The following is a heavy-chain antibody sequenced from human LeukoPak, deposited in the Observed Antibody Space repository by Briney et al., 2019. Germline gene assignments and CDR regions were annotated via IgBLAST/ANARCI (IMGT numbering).Heavy chain of an antibody. Sequence: GGSLRLSCAASGFTFSSYEMNWVRQAPGKGLEWVSYISSSGSTIYYADSVKGRFTISRDNAKNSLYLQMNSLRAEDTAIYYCARDKNDAFAIWGQGTMVTVSS. CDR2: ISSSGSTI. J-gene: IGHJ3*02. CDR1: GFTFSSYE. CDR3: ARDKNDAFAI. V-gene: IGHV3-48*03.